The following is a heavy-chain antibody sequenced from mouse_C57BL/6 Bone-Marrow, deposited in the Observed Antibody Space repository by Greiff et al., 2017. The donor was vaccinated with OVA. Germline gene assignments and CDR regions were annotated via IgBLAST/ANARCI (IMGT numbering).Heavy chain of an antibody. J-gene: IGHJ4*01. CDR2: IHPNSGST. CDR1: GYTFTSYW. CDR3: ARVRGYYVGYAMDY. D-gene: IGHD2-3*01. V-gene: IGHV1-64*01. Sequence: QVQLQQPGAELVKPGASVKLSCKASGYTFTSYWMHWVKQRPGQGLEWIGMIHPNSGSTNYNEKFKSKATLTVDKSSSTAYMQLSSLTSEDSAVYYCARVRGYYVGYAMDYWGQGTSVTVSS.